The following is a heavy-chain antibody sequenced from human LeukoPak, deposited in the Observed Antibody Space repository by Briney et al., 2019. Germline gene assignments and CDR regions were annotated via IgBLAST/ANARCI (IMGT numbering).Heavy chain of an antibody. CDR2: FEPEDAET. CDR3: ATLGLSGYYPDS. CDR1: GYTLSELP. J-gene: IGHJ5*01. V-gene: IGHV1-24*01. D-gene: IGHD3-3*01. Sequence: ASVKVSCKVSGYTLSELPIHWVRQGPGKRLEWMGGFEPEDAETVYAQKFQGRISMTEDTSIDTAYMELSSLRSEDTAIYYCATLGLSGYYPDSWGQGTLVTVSS.